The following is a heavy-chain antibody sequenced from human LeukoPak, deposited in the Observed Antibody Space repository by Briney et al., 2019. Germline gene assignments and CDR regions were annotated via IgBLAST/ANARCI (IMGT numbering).Heavy chain of an antibody. V-gene: IGHV3-7*03. CDR2: IKQDGSEK. Sequence: GGSLRLSCAASGFTFSSYWMSWVRQAPGQGLGWVANIKQDGSEKYYLDSVKGSFTVSRDNAKSSLYLQMNSLRAEAAALYYCARAYGKWNDVYLYALDLWGQGTMVTVSS. D-gene: IGHD1-20*01. J-gene: IGHJ3*01. CDR1: GFTFSSYW. CDR3: ARAYGKWNDVYLYALDL.